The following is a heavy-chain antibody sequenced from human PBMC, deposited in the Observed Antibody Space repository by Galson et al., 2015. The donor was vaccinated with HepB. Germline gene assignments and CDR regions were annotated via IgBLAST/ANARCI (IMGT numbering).Heavy chain of an antibody. Sequence: SLRLSCAASGFIFRNYALHWVRQAPGKGLEWVAVISNDGGNKFYADSVKGRFTISRDNSKNTLYLQMNSLRVEDTAVYYCARHRDCSSTTWYIFDFDYWGQGTLVTVSS. V-gene: IGHV3-30-3*01. D-gene: IGHD2-2*02. J-gene: IGHJ4*02. CDR1: GFIFRNYA. CDR2: ISNDGGNK. CDR3: ARHRDCSSTTWYIFDFDY.